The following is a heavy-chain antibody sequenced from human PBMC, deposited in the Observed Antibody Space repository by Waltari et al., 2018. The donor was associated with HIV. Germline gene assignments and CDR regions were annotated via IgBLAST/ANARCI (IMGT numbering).Heavy chain of an antibody. D-gene: IGHD6-19*01. CDR1: GYTFTSYY. CDR3: AREVRGWYFGAGYFDY. V-gene: IGHV1-46*01. J-gene: IGHJ4*02. Sequence: QVQLVQSGAEVKKPGASVKVSCKASGYTFTSYYMHWVRQAPGQGLEWMGIINPSGGSTSYAQKFQGRVTMTRDTATSTVYMELSSLRSEDTAVYYCAREVRGWYFGAGYFDYWGQGTLVTVSS. CDR2: INPSGGST.